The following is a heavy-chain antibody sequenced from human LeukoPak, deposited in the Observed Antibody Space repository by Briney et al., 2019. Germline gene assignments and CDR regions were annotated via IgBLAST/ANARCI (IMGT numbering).Heavy chain of an antibody. CDR3: AKGPIYYDILTGPVH. J-gene: IGHJ4*02. V-gene: IGHV3-30*02. D-gene: IGHD3-9*01. CDR1: GFTFSSYG. CDR2: IRYDGSNK. Sequence: GGSLRLSCAASGFTFSSYGMHWVRQAPGKGLEWVAFIRYDGSNKYYADSVKGRFTIPRDNSKNTLYLQMNSLRAEDTAVYYCAKGPIYYDILTGPVHWGQGTLVTVSS.